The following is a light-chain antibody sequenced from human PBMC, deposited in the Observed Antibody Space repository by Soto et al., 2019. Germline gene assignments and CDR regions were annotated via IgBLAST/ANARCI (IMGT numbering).Light chain of an antibody. CDR3: QQYANSPIT. Sequence: ELVLTQSPGTLSLSPGESAALSCRASQPVSSNFLAWYQQKPGQAPRLLIYGVSSRASGIPDRFFGSGSGTDFALTINRLXXXXXXXYYCQQYANSPITFGQGTRLEIK. CDR1: QPVSSNF. CDR2: GVS. J-gene: IGKJ5*01. V-gene: IGKV3-20*01.